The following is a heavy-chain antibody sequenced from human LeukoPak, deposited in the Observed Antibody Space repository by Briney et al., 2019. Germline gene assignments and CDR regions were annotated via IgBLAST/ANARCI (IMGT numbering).Heavy chain of an antibody. D-gene: IGHD3-22*01. J-gene: IGHJ4*02. V-gene: IGHV1-18*01. CDR2: ISAYNGNT. CDR1: GYTFTSYG. CDR3: AREDYYDSSGHLFDY. Sequence: ASVKVSCKASGYTFTSYGISWVRQAPGQGLEWMGWISAYNGNTNYAQKLQGRVTMTTDTSTSTAYMELRSLRSDDTAVYYCAREDYYDSSGHLFDYWGQGTLVTVSS.